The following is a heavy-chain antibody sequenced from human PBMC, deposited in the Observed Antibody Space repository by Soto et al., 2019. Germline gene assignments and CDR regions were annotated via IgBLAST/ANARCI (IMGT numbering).Heavy chain of an antibody. V-gene: IGHV1-24*01. CDR2: FDPEDGET. D-gene: IGHD4-17*01. Sequence: ASVKVSCKVSGYTLTELSMHWVRQAPGKGLEWMGGFDPEDGETIYAQKFQGRVTMTEDTSTDTAYMELSSLRSEDTAVYYCATDYGGTLSGSPAPYYYHGMDVWGQGTTVTVSS. CDR3: ATDYGGTLSGSPAPYYYHGMDV. J-gene: IGHJ6*02. CDR1: GYTLTELS.